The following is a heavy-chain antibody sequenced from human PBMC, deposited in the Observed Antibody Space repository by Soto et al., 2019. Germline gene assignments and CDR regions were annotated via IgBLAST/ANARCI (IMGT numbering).Heavy chain of an antibody. D-gene: IGHD5-12*01. CDR2: IYYSGST. J-gene: IGHJ4*02. CDR3: ASANRWLQFDY. CDR1: CDSISTPHYY. V-gene: IGHV4-39*07. Sequence: SETLSLTCTVSCDSISTPHYYWSWFRQPPGKGLEWIGSIYYSGSTYCNPSLESRVTISVDTSKNQFSLKLSSVTAADTAVYYCASANRWLQFDYWGQGTLVTVS.